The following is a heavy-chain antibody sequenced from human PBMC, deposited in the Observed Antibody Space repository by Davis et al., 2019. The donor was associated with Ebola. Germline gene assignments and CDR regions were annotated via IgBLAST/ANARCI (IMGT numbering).Heavy chain of an antibody. Sequence: GESLKISCAASGFTFSSYAMSWVRQAPGKGLEWVSAISGSGGSTYYADSVKGRFTISRDNSKNSLYLQMNSLRAEDTAVYYCARDLTYYYDSSGYYGMDVWGQGTTVTVSS. D-gene: IGHD3-22*01. J-gene: IGHJ6*02. V-gene: IGHV3-23*01. CDR1: GFTFSSYA. CDR3: ARDLTYYYDSSGYYGMDV. CDR2: ISGSGGST.